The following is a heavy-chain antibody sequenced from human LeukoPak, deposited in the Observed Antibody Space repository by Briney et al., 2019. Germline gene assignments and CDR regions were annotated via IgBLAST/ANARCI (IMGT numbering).Heavy chain of an antibody. D-gene: IGHD2-2*01. CDR2: INAGNGNT. J-gene: IGHJ6*02. CDR3: ARETAVPATIYYYYGMDV. V-gene: IGHV1-3*01. CDR1: GYTFTSYA. Sequence: ASVKVSCKASGYTFTSYAMRWVRQAPGQRLEWMGWINAGNGNTKYSQKFQGRVTITRDTSASTAYMELSSLRSEDTAVYYCARETAVPATIYYYYGMDVWGQGTTVTVSS.